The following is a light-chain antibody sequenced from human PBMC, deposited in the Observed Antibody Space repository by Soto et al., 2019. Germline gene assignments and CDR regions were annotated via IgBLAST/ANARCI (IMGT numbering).Light chain of an antibody. CDR3: SSYTSTKNLV. J-gene: IGLJ3*02. CDR1: SSDVGGYDY. Sequence: QSALTQPASVSGSPGQSITIPCTGTSSDVGGYDYVSWYQQHPGRAPQLMIYEVSNRPAGVSDRFSASKSGNTASLTISGLQAEDEADYYCSSYTSTKNLVFGGGTKLTVL. CDR2: EVS. V-gene: IGLV2-14*01.